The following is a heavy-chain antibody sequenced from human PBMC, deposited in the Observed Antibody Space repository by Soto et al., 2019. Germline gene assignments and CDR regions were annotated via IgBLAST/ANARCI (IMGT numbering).Heavy chain of an antibody. CDR3: ARQSPPTTSDGDYFGHYYMDV. D-gene: IGHD4-17*01. Sequence: SATLSLTCTVSGGSISSSSYYWGWIRQPPGKGLEWIGSIYYSGSTYYNPSLKSRVTISVDTSKNQFSLKLSSVTAADTAVYYCARQSPPTTSDGDYFGHYYMDVWGKGTAVPVSS. J-gene: IGHJ6*03. CDR1: GGSISSSSYY. CDR2: IYYSGST. V-gene: IGHV4-39*01.